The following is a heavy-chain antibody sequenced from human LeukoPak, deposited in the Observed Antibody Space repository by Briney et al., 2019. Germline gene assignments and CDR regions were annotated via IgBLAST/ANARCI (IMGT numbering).Heavy chain of an antibody. D-gene: IGHD1-26*01. V-gene: IGHV3-48*03. CDR2: ISSSGSTI. J-gene: IGHJ4*02. Sequence: GGSLRLSCAASGFTFSSYEMNWVRQAPGKGLEWVSYISSSGSTIYYADSVKGRFTISRDNSKNTLYLQMGSLRVEDMAVYYCARARGATMSQIDYWGQGTLVTVSS. CDR3: ARARGATMSQIDY. CDR1: GFTFSSYE.